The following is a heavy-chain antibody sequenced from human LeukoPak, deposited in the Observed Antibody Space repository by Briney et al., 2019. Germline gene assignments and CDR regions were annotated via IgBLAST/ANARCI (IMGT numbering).Heavy chain of an antibody. V-gene: IGHV4-34*01. CDR3: ARGYILTGYYNY. CDR1: GGSFSGYY. CDR2: INHSGST. Sequence: SETLSLTCAVYGGSFSGYYWSWIRQPPGKGLEWVGEINHSGSTNYNPSLKRRVTISVDTSKNQFSLKLSSVTAADTAVYYCARGYILTGYYNYWGQGTLVTVSS. D-gene: IGHD3-9*01. J-gene: IGHJ4*02.